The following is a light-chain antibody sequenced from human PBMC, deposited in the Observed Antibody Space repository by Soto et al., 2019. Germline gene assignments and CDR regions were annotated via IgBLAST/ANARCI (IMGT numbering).Light chain of an antibody. CDR2: GAF. CDR1: QTISGY. CDR3: QQTFKTPLT. V-gene: IGKV1-39*01. Sequence: DIQMTQSPSALSASVGDSVTITCRASQTISGYLSWFQQKSGQAPKLLIHGAFRLRSGVPSRFSGSGSGTDFTLTISNLQPEDFATYYCQQTFKTPLTFGGGTKVDIK. J-gene: IGKJ4*01.